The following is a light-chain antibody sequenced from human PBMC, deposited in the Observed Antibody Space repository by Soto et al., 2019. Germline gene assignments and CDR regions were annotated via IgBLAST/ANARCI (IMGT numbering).Light chain of an antibody. J-gene: IGKJ5*01. CDR3: QQYNNWPRT. Sequence: EIVLTQSPGTLSLSPGERATLSCRASQSLSSSYLAWYQQKPGQAPRLLIYGASTRATGVPARFSGSGSGTEFTLTISSLQSEDFAVYYCQQYNNWPRTFGQGTRLEI. CDR1: QSLSSSY. V-gene: IGKV3-15*01. CDR2: GAS.